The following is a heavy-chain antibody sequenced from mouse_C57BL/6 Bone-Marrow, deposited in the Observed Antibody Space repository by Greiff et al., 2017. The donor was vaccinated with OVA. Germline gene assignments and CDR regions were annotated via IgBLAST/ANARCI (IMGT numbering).Heavy chain of an antibody. V-gene: IGHV1-50*01. CDR2: IDPSDSYT. D-gene: IGHD3-3*01. Sequence: QVQLQQPGAELVKPGASVKLSCKASGYTFTSYWMQWVKQRPGQGLEWIGEIDPSDSYTNYNQKFKGKATLTVDTSSSTAYMQLSSLTSEDSAVYYCARRGRAWFAYWGQGTLVTVSA. CDR3: ARRGRAWFAY. J-gene: IGHJ3*01. CDR1: GYTFTSYW.